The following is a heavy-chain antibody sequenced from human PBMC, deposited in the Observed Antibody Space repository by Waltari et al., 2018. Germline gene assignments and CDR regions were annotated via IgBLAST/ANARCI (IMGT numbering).Heavy chain of an antibody. CDR3: ARDANSRFDY. CDR1: EFSCSSYS. D-gene: IGHD6-13*01. J-gene: IGHJ4*02. Sequence: EVQLVESGGDLVQPGGSLRLSCAASEFSCSSYSMNWVRQAPGQGLGWVSYISSASSTIYYADSVKGRFTISRDNAKNSLYLQMNSLKDEDTAVYYCARDANSRFDYWGQGTLVTVSS. V-gene: IGHV3-48*02. CDR2: ISSASSTI.